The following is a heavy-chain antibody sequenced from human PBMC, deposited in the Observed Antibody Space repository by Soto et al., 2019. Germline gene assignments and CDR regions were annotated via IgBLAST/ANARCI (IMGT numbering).Heavy chain of an antibody. CDR1: GYTFTSYA. Sequence: GASVKVSCKASGYTFTSYAMHWVRQAPGQRLEWMGWINAGNGNTKYSQKFQGRVTITRDTSASTAYMELSSLRSEDTAVYYCARAGFWSGYSNLIFDYWGQGTLVTVSS. D-gene: IGHD3-3*01. CDR3: ARAGFWSGYSNLIFDY. V-gene: IGHV1-3*01. CDR2: INAGNGNT. J-gene: IGHJ4*02.